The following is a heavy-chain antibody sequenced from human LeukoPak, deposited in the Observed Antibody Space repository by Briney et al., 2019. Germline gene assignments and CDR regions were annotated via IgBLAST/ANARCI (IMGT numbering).Heavy chain of an antibody. Sequence: GGSLRLSCAASGFTFITYGMHWVRQAPGKGLEWVAVISYDGSNKYYADSVKGRSTISRDNSKNTLYLQMNSLRAEDTAVYYCAKGARVAGADYWGQGTLVTVSS. V-gene: IGHV3-30*18. CDR3: AKGARVAGADY. CDR1: GFTFITYG. D-gene: IGHD7-27*01. CDR2: ISYDGSNK. J-gene: IGHJ4*02.